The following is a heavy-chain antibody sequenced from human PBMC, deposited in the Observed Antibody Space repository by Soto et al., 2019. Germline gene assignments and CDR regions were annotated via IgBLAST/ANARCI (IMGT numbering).Heavy chain of an antibody. CDR1: GGSISSGDYY. J-gene: IGHJ4*02. D-gene: IGHD2-15*01. Sequence: QVQLQESGPGLVKPSQTLSLTCTVSGGSISSGDYYWSWIRQPPGKGLEWIGYIYYSGSTYYNPSLKSRVTISVDTSKNQFSLKLSSVTAADTDVYYCARRCSGGSCYGVYFDYWGQGTLVTVSS. CDR2: IYYSGST. CDR3: ARRCSGGSCYGVYFDY. V-gene: IGHV4-30-4*01.